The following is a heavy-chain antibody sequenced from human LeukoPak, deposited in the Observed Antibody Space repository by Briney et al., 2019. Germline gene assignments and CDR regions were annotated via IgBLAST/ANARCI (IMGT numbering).Heavy chain of an antibody. D-gene: IGHD3-22*01. CDR2: ISSSSSYI. Sequence: GGSLRLSCAASGFTFSSYAMGWVRQAPGKGLEWVSSISSSSSYIYYADSVKGRFTISRDNAKNSLYLQMNSLRAEDTAVYYCARDKKGTMIVVALYAFDIWGQGTMVTVSS. V-gene: IGHV3-21*01. J-gene: IGHJ3*02. CDR1: GFTFSSYA. CDR3: ARDKKGTMIVVALYAFDI.